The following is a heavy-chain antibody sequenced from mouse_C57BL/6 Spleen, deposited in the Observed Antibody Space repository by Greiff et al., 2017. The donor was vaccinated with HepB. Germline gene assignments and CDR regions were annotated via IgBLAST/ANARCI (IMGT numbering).Heavy chain of an antibody. CDR2: IWRGGST. J-gene: IGHJ4*01. Sequence: VKLQESGPGLVQPSQSLSITCTVSGFSLTSYGVHWVRQSPGKGLEWLGVIWRGGSTDYNAAFMSRLSITKDNSKSQVFFKMNSLQADDTAIYYCAKNGGLRDYAMDYWGQGTSVTVSS. CDR3: AKNGGLRDYAMDY. V-gene: IGHV2-5*01. CDR1: GFSLTSYG. D-gene: IGHD2-4*01.